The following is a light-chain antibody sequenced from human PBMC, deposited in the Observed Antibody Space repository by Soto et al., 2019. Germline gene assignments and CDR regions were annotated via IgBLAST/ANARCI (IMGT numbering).Light chain of an antibody. CDR3: QQRSNWPPIT. J-gene: IGKJ5*01. V-gene: IGKV3-11*01. Sequence: EVVLTQSPDTLFVSLGEGSTLSWSGSQSVSIHLAWYQHKPGQAPRLLIYYASTRATGVPARFSGSGSGTDFTLTISSLEPEDFAVYYCQQRSNWPPITFGQGTRLEIK. CDR1: QSVSIH. CDR2: YAS.